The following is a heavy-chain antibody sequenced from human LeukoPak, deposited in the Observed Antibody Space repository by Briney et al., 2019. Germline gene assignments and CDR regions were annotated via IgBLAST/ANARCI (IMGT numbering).Heavy chain of an antibody. V-gene: IGHV1-69*13. CDR2: IIPIFGTA. J-gene: IGHJ1*01. D-gene: IGHD3-10*01. Sequence: ASVKVSCKASGGTFSSYAISWVRQAPGQGLEWMGAIIPIFGTANYAQKFQGRVTITADESTSTAYMELSSLRSEDTAVHYCAREYYYGSGSYKEYFQHWGQGTLVTVSS. CDR3: AREYYYGSGSYKEYFQH. CDR1: GGTFSSYA.